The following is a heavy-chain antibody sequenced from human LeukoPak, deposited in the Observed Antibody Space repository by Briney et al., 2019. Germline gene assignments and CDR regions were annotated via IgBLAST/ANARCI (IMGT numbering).Heavy chain of an antibody. CDR1: GYTFTSYG. V-gene: IGHV1-18*01. J-gene: IGHJ4*02. CDR2: ISAYNGNT. D-gene: IGHD3-22*01. CDR3: ARDDYYDSSGYYPFDY. Sequence: ASVKVSCKASGYTFTSYGISWVRQASGQGLEWMGWISAYNGNTNYAQKLQGRVTMTTDTSTSTAYMELRSLRSDDTAVYYCARDDYYDSSGYYPFDYWGQGTLVTVSS.